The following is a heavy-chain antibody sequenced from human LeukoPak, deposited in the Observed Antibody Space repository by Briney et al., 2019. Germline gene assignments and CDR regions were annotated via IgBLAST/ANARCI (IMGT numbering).Heavy chain of an antibody. Sequence: GSLRLSCAASGFTFSSYSMNWVRQAPGKGLEWIGRIYTSGSTNYNPSLKSRVTMSVDTSKNQFSLKLSSVTAADTAVYYCARDRGDYVYDYYYYYMDVWGKGTTVTISS. CDR1: GFTFSSYS. J-gene: IGHJ6*03. D-gene: IGHD4-17*01. CDR3: ARDRGDYVYDYYYYYMDV. CDR2: IYTSGST. V-gene: IGHV4-4*07.